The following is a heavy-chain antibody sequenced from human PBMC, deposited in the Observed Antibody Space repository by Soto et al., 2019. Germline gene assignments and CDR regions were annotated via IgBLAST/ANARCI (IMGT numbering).Heavy chain of an antibody. CDR2: ISGSGNST. V-gene: IGHV3-23*01. Sequence: EVQLLESGGGLVQPGGYLRLSCAVSGFTFSNYAMSWVRQAPGKGLEWVSAISGSGNSTNYADSVKGRFTISRDNSKNTVYLQMNSLRAEDTAVYYCARDVWELLRGFDPWGQGTLVTVSS. D-gene: IGHD1-26*01. CDR1: GFTFSNYA. CDR3: ARDVWELLRGFDP. J-gene: IGHJ5*02.